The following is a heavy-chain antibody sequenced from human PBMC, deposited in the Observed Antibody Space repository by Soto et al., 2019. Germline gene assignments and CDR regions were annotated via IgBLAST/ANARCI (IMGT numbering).Heavy chain of an antibody. CDR3: AKAQYTIFEGYFDY. CDR2: ISGSGGST. CDR1: GFTFSSYA. D-gene: IGHD3-3*01. J-gene: IGHJ4*02. V-gene: IGHV3-23*01. Sequence: GGSLRLSCAASGFTFSSYAMSWIRQAPGKGLEWVSAISGSGGSTYYADSVKGRFTITRDNSKNTLYLQMNSLRAEDTAVYYCAKAQYTIFEGYFDYWGQGTLVTVSS.